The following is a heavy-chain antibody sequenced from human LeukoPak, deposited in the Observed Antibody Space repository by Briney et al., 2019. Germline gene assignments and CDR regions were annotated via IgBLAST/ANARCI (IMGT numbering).Heavy chain of an antibody. CDR3: ARGGSSGSYYELDY. Sequence: PSETLSLTCAVYGGSFSGYYWSWIRQPPGKGMEWIGEINHSGSTNYNPSLKSQVTISVDTSKDQFSLKLSSVTAADTAVYYCARGGSSGSYYELDYWGQGTLVTVSS. J-gene: IGHJ4*02. CDR1: GGSFSGYY. D-gene: IGHD3-10*01. V-gene: IGHV4-34*01. CDR2: INHSGST.